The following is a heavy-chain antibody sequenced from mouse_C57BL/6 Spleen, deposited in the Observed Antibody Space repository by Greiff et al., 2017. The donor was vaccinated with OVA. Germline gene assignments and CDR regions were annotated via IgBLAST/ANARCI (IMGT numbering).Heavy chain of an antibody. CDR1: GYTFTDYN. CDR2: INPNNGGT. J-gene: IGHJ4*01. Sequence: EVQLQQSGPELVKPGASVKMSCKASGYTFTDYNMHWVKQSHGKSLEWIGYINPNNGGTSYNQKFKGKATLTVNKSSSTAYMELRSLTSEDSAVYYCARSYYYGSSLYAMDYWGQGTSVTVSS. CDR3: ARSYYYGSSLYAMDY. V-gene: IGHV1-22*01. D-gene: IGHD1-1*01.